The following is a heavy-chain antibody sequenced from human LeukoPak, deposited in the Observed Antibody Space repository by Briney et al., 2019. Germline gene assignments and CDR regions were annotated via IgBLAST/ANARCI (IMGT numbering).Heavy chain of an antibody. Sequence: GGSLRLSCAASGFTFDDYAMHWVRQAPGKGLEWVSGISWNSGSIGYADSVKGRFTISRDNAKNSLYLQMNSLRAEDTASYYCAKDGGGWVDYWGQGTLVTVSS. CDR2: ISWNSGSI. J-gene: IGHJ4*02. CDR1: GFTFDDYA. CDR3: AKDGGGWVDY. V-gene: IGHV3-9*01. D-gene: IGHD3-16*01.